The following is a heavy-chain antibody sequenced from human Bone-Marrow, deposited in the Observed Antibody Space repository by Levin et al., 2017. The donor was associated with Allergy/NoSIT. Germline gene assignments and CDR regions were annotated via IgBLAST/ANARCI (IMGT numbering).Heavy chain of an antibody. CDR2: INHSGST. CDR3: ARGPSGGYDILTGYSQAGRADDAFDI. D-gene: IGHD3-9*01. V-gene: IGHV4-34*01. CDR1: GGSFSGYY. Sequence: ASETLSLTCAVYGGSFSGYYWSWIRQPPGKGLEWIGEINHSGSTNYNPSLKSRVTISVDTSKNQFSLKLSSVTAADTAVYYCARGPSGGYDILTGYSQAGRADDAFDIWGQGTMVTVSS. J-gene: IGHJ3*02.